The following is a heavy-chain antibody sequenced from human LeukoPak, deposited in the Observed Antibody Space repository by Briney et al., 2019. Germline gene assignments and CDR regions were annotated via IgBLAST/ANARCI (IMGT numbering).Heavy chain of an antibody. CDR1: GFTFDDYG. J-gene: IGHJ4*02. CDR2: IKQDGSDK. Sequence: SGGSLRLSCAASGFTFDDYGMSWVRQAPGKGLEWVANIKQDGSDKNYVGSVKGRFTISRDNAKNSLSLQMNSLRAEDTAVYYCARETPDSSGWDWGQGTLVTVSS. D-gene: IGHD6-19*01. V-gene: IGHV3-7*01. CDR3: ARETPDSSGWD.